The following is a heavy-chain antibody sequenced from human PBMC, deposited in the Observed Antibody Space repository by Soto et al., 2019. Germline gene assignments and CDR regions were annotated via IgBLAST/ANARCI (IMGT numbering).Heavy chain of an antibody. CDR2: ISGSGSTT. J-gene: IGHJ4*02. CDR1: GFTFSSFA. V-gene: IGHV3-23*01. CDR3: AKVIVEVANGYFDY. D-gene: IGHD2-2*01. Sequence: EVQLLESGGGLVQPGGSLRLSCAASGFTFSSFAMTWVRQAPGKGLEWVSIISGSGSTTYYADSVRGRFTISRDNSKNKLYLHMDSLRAEDTAVYYCAKVIVEVANGYFDYLGQGTLVTVSS.